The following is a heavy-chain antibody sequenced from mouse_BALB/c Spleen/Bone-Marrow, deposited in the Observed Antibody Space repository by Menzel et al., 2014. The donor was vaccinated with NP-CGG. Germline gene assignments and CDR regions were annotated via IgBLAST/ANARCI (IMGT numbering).Heavy chain of an antibody. V-gene: IGHV5-17*02. D-gene: IGHD6-1*01. Sequence: EVQVVESGGGLVKPGGSLNLSCAASGFTFSSFTVSWVRQTPEKRLEWVAYISSGSSTIYYADTVKGRFTISRDNPKNTLFLQMTSLRSEDTAMYYCARWGRLQNWSFDVWGRGTTVTVSS. CDR3: ARWGRLQNWSFDV. J-gene: IGHJ1*01. CDR2: ISSGSSTI. CDR1: GFTFSSFT.